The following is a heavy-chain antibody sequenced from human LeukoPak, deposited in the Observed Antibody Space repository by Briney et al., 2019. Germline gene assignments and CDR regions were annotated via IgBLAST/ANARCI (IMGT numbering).Heavy chain of an antibody. Sequence: SETLSLTCTVSGGSISSGSYYWSWIRQPPGKGLEWIGYIYYSGSTNYNPSLKSRVTISVDTSKNQFSLKLSSVTAADTAVYYCARDYILTGYYLFDYWGQGTLVTVSS. V-gene: IGHV4-61*01. CDR2: IYYSGST. CDR1: GGSISSGSYY. CDR3: ARDYILTGYYLFDY. J-gene: IGHJ4*02. D-gene: IGHD3-9*01.